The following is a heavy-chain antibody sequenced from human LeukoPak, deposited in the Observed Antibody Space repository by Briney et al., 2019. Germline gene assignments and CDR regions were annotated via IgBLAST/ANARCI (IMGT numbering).Heavy chain of an antibody. Sequence: GGSLRLSCAAPGFTFSSYWMSWVRQAPGKGLEWVANIKQDGSEKYYVDSVKGRFTISRDNAKNSLYLQMNSLRAEDTAVYYCARDGGQWEPFDYWGQGTLVTVSS. D-gene: IGHD1-26*01. CDR2: IKQDGSEK. V-gene: IGHV3-7*01. J-gene: IGHJ4*02. CDR3: ARDGGQWEPFDY. CDR1: GFTFSSYW.